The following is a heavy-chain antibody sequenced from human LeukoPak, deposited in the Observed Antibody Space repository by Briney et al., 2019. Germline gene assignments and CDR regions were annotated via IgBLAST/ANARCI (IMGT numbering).Heavy chain of an antibody. D-gene: IGHD3-3*01. V-gene: IGHV4-39*07. CDR2: IYYSGST. J-gene: IGHJ6*03. CDR3: ARGPLGFHLYDFWSGYYNGDYYYYMDV. Sequence: SETLSLTCAASGGSISSGGYSWGWIRQPPGKGLEWIGSIYYSGSTYYNPSLKSRVTISVDTSKNQFSLKLSSVTAADTAVYYCARGPLGFHLYDFWSGYYNGDYYYYMDVWGKGTTVTVSS. CDR1: GGSISSGGYS.